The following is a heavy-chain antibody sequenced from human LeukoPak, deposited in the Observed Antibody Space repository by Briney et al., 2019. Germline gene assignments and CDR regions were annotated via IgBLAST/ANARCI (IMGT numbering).Heavy chain of an antibody. J-gene: IGHJ4*02. D-gene: IGHD2-2*01. CDR1: GFTFSSYG. V-gene: IGHV3-30*02. CDR2: IRYDGSNK. CDR3: ARQLKMFSTSGFFDY. Sequence: GGSLRLSCAASGFTFSSYGMHWVRQAPGKGLEWVAFIRYDGSNKYYADSVKGRFTISRDNSKNTLYLQMNSLRAEDTAVYYCARQLKMFSTSGFFDYWGQGTLVTISS.